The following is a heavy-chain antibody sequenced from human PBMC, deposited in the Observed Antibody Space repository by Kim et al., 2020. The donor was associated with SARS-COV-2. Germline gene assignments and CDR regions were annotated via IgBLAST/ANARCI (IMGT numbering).Heavy chain of an antibody. CDR1: GGSISSSSYY. J-gene: IGHJ5*02. V-gene: IGHV4-39*01. Sequence: SETLSLTCTVSGGSISSSSYYWGWIRQPPGKGLEWIGSIYYSGSTYYNPSLKSRVTISVDTSKNQFSLKLSSVTAADTAVYYCARHVNVLLWFGEIPPGWFDPWGREPWSPSPQ. D-gene: IGHD3-10*01. CDR3: ARHVNVLLWFGEIPPGWFDP. CDR2: IYYSGST.